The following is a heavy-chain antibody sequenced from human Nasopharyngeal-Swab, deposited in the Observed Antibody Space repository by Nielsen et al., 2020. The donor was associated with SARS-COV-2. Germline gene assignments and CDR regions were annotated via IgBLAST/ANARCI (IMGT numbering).Heavy chain of an antibody. CDR1: GFTFSGYV. V-gene: IGHV3-23*01. Sequence: GESLKISCAASGFTFSGYVMSWVRQAPGKGLEWVSGISGSGGSTYYADSVKGRFTISRDNSKNTLYLQMNSLRAEDTAVYYCATHAGYNSGWGQGTLVTVSS. CDR3: ATHAGYNSG. CDR2: ISGSGGST. D-gene: IGHD6-19*01. J-gene: IGHJ4*02.